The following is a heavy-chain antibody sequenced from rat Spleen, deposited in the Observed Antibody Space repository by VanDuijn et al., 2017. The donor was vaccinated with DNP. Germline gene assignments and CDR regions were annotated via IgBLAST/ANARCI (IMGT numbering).Heavy chain of an antibody. CDR1: GLTFSDYX. J-gene: IGHJ2*01. CDR2: IINSGGNT. V-gene: IGHV5S23*01. CDR3: TRQLGLDY. Sequence: EVQLVESGGGLVQPGRSLKLSCAASGLTFSDYXMAWVRQAPKKGLEWVASIINSGGNTYYPESVRGRFTISRDDAKNSLYLQMNSLRSEDTATYYCTRQLGLDYWGQGVMVTVSS. D-gene: IGHD5-1*01.